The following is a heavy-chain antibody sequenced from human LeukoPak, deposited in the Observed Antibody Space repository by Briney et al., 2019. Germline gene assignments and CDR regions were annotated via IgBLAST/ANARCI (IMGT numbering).Heavy chain of an antibody. CDR1: GFTFSNVW. CDR2: IKSKPDGGTT. Sequence: GGSLRLSCAASGFTFSNVWMNWVRQAPGKGLERVGRIKSKPDGGTTDYGAPVKGRFTISRDDSKNTLYLQMSSLKTDDTAVYYCTTEIDWGQGTLVTVSS. V-gene: IGHV3-15*01. D-gene: IGHD2/OR15-2a*01. CDR3: TTEID. J-gene: IGHJ4*02.